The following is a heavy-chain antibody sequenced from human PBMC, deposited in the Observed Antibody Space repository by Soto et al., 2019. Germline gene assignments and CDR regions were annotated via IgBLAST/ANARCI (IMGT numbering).Heavy chain of an antibody. V-gene: IGHV2-5*02. CDR1: GFSLNTYGVG. CDR2: LYWDDDK. CDR3: ARALGSWGAYYFDY. D-gene: IGHD3-16*01. Sequence: QITLKESGPTLVKPTQTLTLTCTFSGFSLNTYGVGVGWSRQPPGKALEWLALLYWDDDKRYSPSLKSRLTITKDTSKNQVVLTQPDMDPGDTVTYYCARALGSWGAYYFDYWGKGTLATVSS. J-gene: IGHJ4*02.